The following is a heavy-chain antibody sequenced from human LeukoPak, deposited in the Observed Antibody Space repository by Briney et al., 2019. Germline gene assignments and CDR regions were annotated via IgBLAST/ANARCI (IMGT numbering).Heavy chain of an antibody. J-gene: IGHJ6*02. Sequence: PGGSLRLSCAASGFTFSSYWMHWVRQAPGKGLVWVSRINSDGSSTSYADSVKGRFTISRDNVKDTLYLQVNSLRAEDTAVYYCARVLNRSKSYYYYGMDVWGQGTTVTVSS. CDR1: GFTFSSYW. CDR2: INSDGSST. CDR3: ARVLNRSKSYYYYGMDV. D-gene: IGHD1-14*01. V-gene: IGHV3-74*01.